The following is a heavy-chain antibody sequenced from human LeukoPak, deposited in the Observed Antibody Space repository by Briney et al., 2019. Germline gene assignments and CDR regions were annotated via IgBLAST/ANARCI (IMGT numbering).Heavy chain of an antibody. CDR3: AKMGFRWRDGTTDY. CDR1: GFTFITYA. V-gene: IGHV3-23*01. Sequence: PGGSLRLSCASSGFTFITYAMTWVRQAPGKGLEWVSTITNSGGSTYYADSVRGRFIVSRDNSKDTLYLQMDSLRADDTALYYCAKMGFRWRDGTTDYSGQGTQVTVSS. J-gene: IGHJ4*02. CDR2: ITNSGGST. D-gene: IGHD5-24*01.